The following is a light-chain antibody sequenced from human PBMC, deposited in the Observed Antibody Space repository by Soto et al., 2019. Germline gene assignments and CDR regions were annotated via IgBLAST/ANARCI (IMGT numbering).Light chain of an antibody. J-gene: IGKJ2*01. CDR3: QQYSSPPYT. CDR1: QNVLNNSNNRNY. V-gene: IGKV4-1*01. Sequence: DIVMTQSPDSLAVSLGERAMINCKSSQNVLNNSNNRNYLAWYQQKPGQPPKLLLYWASTREFGVPGRFSGSGSGTDFTLTITNLQAEDGAVYYCQQYSSPPYTFGQGTKVEIK. CDR2: WAS.